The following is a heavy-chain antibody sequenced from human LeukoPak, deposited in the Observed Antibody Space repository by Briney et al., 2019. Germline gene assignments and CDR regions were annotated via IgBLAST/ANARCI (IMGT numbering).Heavy chain of an antibody. J-gene: IGHJ3*02. V-gene: IGHV4-39*07. CDR2: IYYSGST. D-gene: IGHD2-15*01. CDR1: GGSISSSSYY. Sequence: SETLSLTCTVSGGSISSSSYYWGWIRQPPGKGLEWIGSIYYSGSTYYNPSLKSRVTISVDTSKNQFSLKLSSVTAADTAVYYCASKANCSGGRCPRGAFDIWGPGTKVTVSS. CDR3: ASKANCSGGRCPRGAFDI.